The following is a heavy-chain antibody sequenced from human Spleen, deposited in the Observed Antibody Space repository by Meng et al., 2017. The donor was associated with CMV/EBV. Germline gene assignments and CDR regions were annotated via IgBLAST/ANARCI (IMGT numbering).Heavy chain of an antibody. Sequence: ETLSLTCAASGFTFSSYAMSWVRQAPGKGLVWVSHINSDGRTTTFADSVKGRFTISRDNAKNTLYLQMASLTAEDTGVYYCARRTFGGVIGDLWGQGTLVTVSS. CDR3: ARRTFGGVIGDL. CDR1: GFTFSSYA. CDR2: INSDGRTT. V-gene: IGHV3-74*01. J-gene: IGHJ5*02. D-gene: IGHD3-16*01.